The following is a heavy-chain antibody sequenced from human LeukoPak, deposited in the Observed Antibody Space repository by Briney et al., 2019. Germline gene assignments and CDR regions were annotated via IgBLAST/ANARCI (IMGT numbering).Heavy chain of an antibody. J-gene: IGHJ4*02. CDR1: GYTFTSYH. V-gene: IGHV1-46*01. D-gene: IGHD2-2*01. Sequence: GASVRVSCKTSGYTFTSYHMHWVRQAPGQGLEWVAIIKSTGDTTVYAQKFQGRVTVTRDTSTSTLYMDLSSLSSEDTAVYYCVREDAHTYYFDFWGPGTLVAVSS. CDR3: VREDAHTYYFDF. CDR2: IKSTGDTT.